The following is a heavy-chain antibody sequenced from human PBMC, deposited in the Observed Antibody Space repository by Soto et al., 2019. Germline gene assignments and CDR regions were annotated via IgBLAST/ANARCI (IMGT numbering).Heavy chain of an antibody. J-gene: IGHJ4*02. D-gene: IGHD3-10*01. Sequence: PGGSLRLSCAASGFTFSDYYMSWIRQAPGKGLEWVSYISSSGSTIYYADSVKGRFTISRDNAKNSLYLQMNSLRAEDTAVYYCARDAVPITMVRGVSPYFDYWGQGTLVTVSS. CDR3: ARDAVPITMVRGVSPYFDY. V-gene: IGHV3-11*01. CDR1: GFTFSDYY. CDR2: ISSSGSTI.